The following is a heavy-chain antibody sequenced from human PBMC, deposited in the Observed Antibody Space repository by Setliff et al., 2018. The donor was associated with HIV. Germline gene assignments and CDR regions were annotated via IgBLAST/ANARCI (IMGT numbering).Heavy chain of an antibody. J-gene: IGHJ4*02. V-gene: IGHV4-39*01. D-gene: IGHD1-1*01. CDR1: GVSISSSNYY. Sequence: SETLSLTCTVSGVSISSSNYYWAWIRQPPGKGLEWIGNILYSGSTYYNPSLRSRVPISVDTSKNQFSLKLSSVTAADTVVYSCARPQLGWGGGSHFDHWGQGTLVTVSS. CDR3: ARPQLGWGGGSHFDH. CDR2: ILYSGST.